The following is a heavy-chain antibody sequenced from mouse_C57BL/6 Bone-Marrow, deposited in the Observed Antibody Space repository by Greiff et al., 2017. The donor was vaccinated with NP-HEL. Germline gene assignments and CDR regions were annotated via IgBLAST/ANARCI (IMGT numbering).Heavy chain of an antibody. D-gene: IGHD1-1*01. V-gene: IGHV5-17*01. CDR1: GFTFSDYG. CDR3: ASSSPYYFDY. Sequence: EVQVVESGGGLVKPGGSLKLSCAASGFTFSDYGMHWVRQAPEKGLEWVAYISSGSSTIYYADTVTGRYTISRDNAKNTLFLQMTSLESEDTAMYYCASSSPYYFDYWGQGTTLTVSS. J-gene: IGHJ2*01. CDR2: ISSGSSTI.